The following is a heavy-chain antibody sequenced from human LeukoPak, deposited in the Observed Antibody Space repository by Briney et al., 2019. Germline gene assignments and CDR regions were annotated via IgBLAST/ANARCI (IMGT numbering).Heavy chain of an antibody. V-gene: IGHV4-59*01. D-gene: IGHD5-18*01. CDR1: GGSISSYY. CDR3: ARIQLSFDY. CDR2: IYYSGST. Sequence: SGTLSLTCTVSGGSISSYYWSWIRQPPGKGLEWIGYIYYSGSTNYNPSLKSRVTISVDTSKNQFSLKLSSVTAADTAVYYCARIQLSFDYWGQGTLVTVSS. J-gene: IGHJ4*02.